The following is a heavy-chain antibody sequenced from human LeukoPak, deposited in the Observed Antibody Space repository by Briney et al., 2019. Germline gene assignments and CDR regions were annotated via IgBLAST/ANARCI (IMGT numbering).Heavy chain of an antibody. J-gene: IGHJ4*02. Sequence: GGSLRLSCAASGFTFSPYSMNWVRQAPGKGLEWVAYISSSSRFIYYAGSVKGRFIISRDNANNSLHLQMNSLRVEDTAVYFCARDPGVPAAPLDYWGQGTLVAVSS. CDR2: ISSSSRFI. D-gene: IGHD2-2*01. V-gene: IGHV3-21*01. CDR1: GFTFSPYS. CDR3: ARDPGVPAAPLDY.